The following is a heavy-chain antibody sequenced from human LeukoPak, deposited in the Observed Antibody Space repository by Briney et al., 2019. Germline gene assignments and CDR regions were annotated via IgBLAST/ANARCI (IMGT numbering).Heavy chain of an antibody. Sequence: SETLSLTCTVSGGSISSYYWGWIRQPPGKGLEWIGSIYYSGSTYYNPSLKSRVTISVDTSKNQFSLKLSSVTAADTAVYYCARHGPDFWSVNWFDPWGQGTLVTVSS. D-gene: IGHD3-3*01. V-gene: IGHV4-39*01. CDR2: IYYSGST. J-gene: IGHJ5*02. CDR3: ARHGPDFWSVNWFDP. CDR1: GGSISSYY.